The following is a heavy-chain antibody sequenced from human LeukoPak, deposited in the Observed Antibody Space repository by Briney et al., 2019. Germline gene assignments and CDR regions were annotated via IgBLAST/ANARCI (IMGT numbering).Heavy chain of an antibody. CDR2: INPNSGGT. J-gene: IGHJ4*02. V-gene: IGHV1-2*06. Sequence: ASVKVSCKASGYTFTGYYMHWVRQAPGQGLEWMGRINPNSGGTNYAQKFQGRVTMTRDASISTAYMELSRLRSDDTAVYYCARVYYYDSSGYYPAWGQGTLVTVSS. CDR3: ARVYYYDSSGYYPA. CDR1: GYTFTGYY. D-gene: IGHD3-22*01.